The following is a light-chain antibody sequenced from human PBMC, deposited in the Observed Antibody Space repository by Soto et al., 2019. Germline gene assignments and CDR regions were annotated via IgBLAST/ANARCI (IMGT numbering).Light chain of an antibody. CDR3: QQYTNWPYT. J-gene: IGKJ2*01. CDR2: GAS. V-gene: IGKV3-15*01. CDR1: QSVGSN. Sequence: EIVMTQSPATLSVSPGERASLSCRASQSVGSNLAWYQQTAGQAPRLLIYGASTRATGIPARFSGSGSGTAFTLTISSLQSEDFAVYSCQQYTNWPYTFGQGTQLEIK.